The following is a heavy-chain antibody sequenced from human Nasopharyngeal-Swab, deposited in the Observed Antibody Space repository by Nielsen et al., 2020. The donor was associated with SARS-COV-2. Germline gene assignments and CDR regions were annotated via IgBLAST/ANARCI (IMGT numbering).Heavy chain of an antibody. CDR1: GYTFTSYG. CDR2: ISVYNADT. D-gene: IGHD3-3*01. J-gene: IGHJ4*02. CDR3: ARDIEEWLVVPSLSFDY. V-gene: IGHV1-18*03. Sequence: ASVKVSCKASGYTFTSYGVSWVRQAPGQGLEWMGWISVYNADTNYAQKLQGRVSMTTNTSTSTAYMELRSLRSDDMAVYYCARDIEEWLVVPSLSFDYWGQGTLVTVSS.